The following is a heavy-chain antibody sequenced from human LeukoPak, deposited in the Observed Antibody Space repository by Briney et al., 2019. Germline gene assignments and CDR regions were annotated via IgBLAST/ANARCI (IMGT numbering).Heavy chain of an antibody. Sequence: SQTLSLTCTVSGGSISSGGYYWSWIRQPPGKGLEWIGSIYYSGSTYYNPSLKSRVTISVDTSKNQFSLKLSSVTTADTAVYYCARVREYYDSSGLVDYWGQGTLVTVSS. D-gene: IGHD3-22*01. J-gene: IGHJ4*02. CDR3: ARVREYYDSSGLVDY. CDR2: IYYSGST. CDR1: GGSISSGGYY. V-gene: IGHV4-39*01.